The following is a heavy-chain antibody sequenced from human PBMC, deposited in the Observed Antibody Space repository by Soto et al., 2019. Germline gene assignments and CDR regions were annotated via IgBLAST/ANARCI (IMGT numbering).Heavy chain of an antibody. V-gene: IGHV3-23*01. D-gene: IGHD3-16*02. CDR3: EKDQREIYFYYIWGSYRPSDY. CDR2: ISGSGGST. J-gene: IGHJ4*02. CDR1: GFTFSSYA. Sequence: RGSLRLSCAASGFTFSSYAMSWVRQAPGKGLEWVSAISGSGGSTYYADSVKGRFTNSRDNSKNTLYLQMNSLRAEDTAVYYCEKDQREIYFYYIWGSYRPSDYCGQRSLVPVS.